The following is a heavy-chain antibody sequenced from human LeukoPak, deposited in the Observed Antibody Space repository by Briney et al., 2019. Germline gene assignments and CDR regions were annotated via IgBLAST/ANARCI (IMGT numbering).Heavy chain of an antibody. V-gene: IGHV3-23*01. J-gene: IGHJ4*02. CDR3: AKRGVVIRVILVGFHKEAYYFDS. Sequence: GGSLRLSCAVSGITLSNYGMSWVRQAPGKGLEWVAGISGSGGSTNHAESVKGRFTVSRDNRKNTLFLQMNSLTAEDTAVYFCAKRGVVIRVILVGFHKEAYYFDSWGQGALVTVSS. CDR1: GITLSNYG. D-gene: IGHD3-22*01. CDR2: ISGSGGST.